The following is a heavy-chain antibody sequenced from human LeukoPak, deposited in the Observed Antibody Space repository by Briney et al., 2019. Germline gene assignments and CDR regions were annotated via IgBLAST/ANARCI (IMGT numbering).Heavy chain of an antibody. CDR3: TRDTYCSSTSCYRFRYGWFDP. Sequence: GGSLRLSCTASGFTFGDYATSWVRQAPGKGLEWVGFIRSKAYGGTTEYAASVKGRFTISRDDSKSIAYLQMNSLKTEDTAVYYCTRDTYCSSTSCYRFRYGWFDPWGQGTLVTVSS. CDR1: GFTFGDYA. CDR2: IRSKAYGGTT. V-gene: IGHV3-49*04. J-gene: IGHJ5*02. D-gene: IGHD2-2*01.